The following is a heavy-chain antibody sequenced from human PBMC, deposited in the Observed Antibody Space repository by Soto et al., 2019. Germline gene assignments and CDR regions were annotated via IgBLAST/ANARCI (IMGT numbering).Heavy chain of an antibody. CDR3: ARSHGGYLGAFDI. D-gene: IGHD5-12*01. J-gene: IGHJ3*02. V-gene: IGHV4-39*01. CDR1: GGSISSSSYY. Sequence: QLQLQESGPGLVKLSETLSLTCTVSGGSISSSSYYWGWIRQPPGKGLEWIGSIYYSGSTYYNPSLKSRVTISVDTSKNQFSLKLSSVTAADTAVYYCARSHGGYLGAFDIWGQGTMVTVSS. CDR2: IYYSGST.